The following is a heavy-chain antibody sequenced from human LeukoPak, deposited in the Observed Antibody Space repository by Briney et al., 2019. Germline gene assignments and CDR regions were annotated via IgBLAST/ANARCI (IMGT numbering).Heavy chain of an antibody. CDR1: GGSFSGYY. Sequence: SETLSLTCAVYGGSFSGYYWSWIRQPPGKGLEWIGEINHSGSTNYNPSLKSRVTIPVDTSKNQFSLKLSSVTAADTAVYYCARGRLKQWLVQRAFDIWGQGTMVTVSS. D-gene: IGHD6-19*01. CDR3: ARGRLKQWLVQRAFDI. J-gene: IGHJ3*02. CDR2: INHSGST. V-gene: IGHV4-34*01.